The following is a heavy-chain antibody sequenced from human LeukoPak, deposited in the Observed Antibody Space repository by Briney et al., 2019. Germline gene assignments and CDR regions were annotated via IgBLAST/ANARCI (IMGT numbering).Heavy chain of an antibody. V-gene: IGHV4-39*07. D-gene: IGHD2-2*01. CDR2: IYYSGST. CDR1: GGSISSSSYY. J-gene: IGHJ4*02. CDR3: ASIVVVPAEYFDY. Sequence: SSETLSLTCTVSGGSISSSSYYWGWIRQPPGKGLEWIGSIYYSGSTYYNPSLKSRVTISVDTSKNQFSLKLSSVTAADTAVYYCASIVVVPAEYFDYWGQGTLVTVSS.